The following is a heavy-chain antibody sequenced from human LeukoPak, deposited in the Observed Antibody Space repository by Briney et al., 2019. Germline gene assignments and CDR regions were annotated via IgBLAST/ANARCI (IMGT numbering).Heavy chain of an antibody. Sequence: GGSLRLSCAASGFTFSSYAMSWVRQAPGKGLEWVSAISGSGGSTYYADSVKGRFTISRDNSKNTLYLQMNSLKTEDTAVYYCTTGGQWLVDFDYWGQGTLVTVSS. D-gene: IGHD6-19*01. V-gene: IGHV3-23*01. CDR1: GFTFSSYA. CDR3: TTGGQWLVDFDY. CDR2: ISGSGGST. J-gene: IGHJ4*02.